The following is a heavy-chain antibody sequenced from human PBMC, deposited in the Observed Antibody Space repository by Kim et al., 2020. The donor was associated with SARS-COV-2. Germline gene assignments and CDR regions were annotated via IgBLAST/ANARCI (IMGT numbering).Heavy chain of an antibody. CDR2: IYYSGST. CDR3: ARRITIFGVERYRGNWFDP. Sequence: SETLSLTCTVSGGSISSYYWSWIRQPPGKGLEWIGYIYYSGSTNYNPSLKSRVTISVDTSKNQFSLKLSSVTAADTAVYYCARRITIFGVERYRGNWFDPWGQGTLVTVSS. CDR1: GGSISSYY. V-gene: IGHV4-59*08. J-gene: IGHJ5*02. D-gene: IGHD3-3*01.